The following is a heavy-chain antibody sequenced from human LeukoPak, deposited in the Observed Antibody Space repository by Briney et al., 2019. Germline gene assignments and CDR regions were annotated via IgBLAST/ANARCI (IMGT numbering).Heavy chain of an antibody. CDR3: AREAAVTTSFDY. D-gene: IGHD4-17*01. CDR1: GFTFSSYS. Sequence: GGSLRLSCAASGFTFSSYSMNWVRQAPGKGLEWVSSISSSSSYIYYADSVKGRFTISRDNAKNSLYLQMNSLRVEDTAMYYCAREAAVTTSFDYWAREPWSPSPQ. CDR2: ISSSSSYI. J-gene: IGHJ4*02. V-gene: IGHV3-21*01.